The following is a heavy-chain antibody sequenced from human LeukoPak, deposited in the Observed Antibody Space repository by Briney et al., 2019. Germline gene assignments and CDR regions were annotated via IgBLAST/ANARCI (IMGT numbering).Heavy chain of an antibody. CDR2: IGGSSGTM. CDR3: ATGSKGAYSSPGYFDS. D-gene: IGHD6-13*01. Sequence: GGSLRLSCAASGFTFSTYGMNWVRQAPGKGLEWVSGIGGSSGTMSYADSVKGRFTISRDTANNSLYLQMNSLRAEDTAVYYCATGSKGAYSSPGYFDSWGQGTLVTVSS. V-gene: IGHV3-48*01. J-gene: IGHJ4*02. CDR1: GFTFSTYG.